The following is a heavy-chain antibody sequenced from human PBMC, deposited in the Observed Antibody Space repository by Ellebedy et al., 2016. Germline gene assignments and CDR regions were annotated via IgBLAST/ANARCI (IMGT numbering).Heavy chain of an antibody. CDR1: GGSISSGDYY. CDR2: IYYSGST. V-gene: IGHV4-30-4*01. CDR3: ARAGTDIVVVPAASFDP. J-gene: IGHJ5*02. D-gene: IGHD2-2*01. Sequence: SETLSLTCTVSGGSISSGDYYWSWIRQPPGKGLEWIGYIYYSGSTYYNPSLKSRVTISVDTSKHQFSLKLSSVTAADTAVYYCARAGTDIVVVPAASFDPWGQGTLVTVSS.